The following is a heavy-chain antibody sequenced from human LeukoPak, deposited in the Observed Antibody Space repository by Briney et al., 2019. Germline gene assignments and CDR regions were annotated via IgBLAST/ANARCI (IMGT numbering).Heavy chain of an antibody. D-gene: IGHD6-19*01. CDR3: ASSWQWLVPTYYYYGMDV. CDR1: GYTFTSYA. Sequence: ASVNVSCKASGYTFTSYAMHWVRQAPGQRLEWMGWINAGNGNTKYSQKFQGRVTITRDTSASTAYMELSSLRSEDTAVYYCASSWQWLVPTYYYYGMDVWGQGTTVTVSS. J-gene: IGHJ6*02. V-gene: IGHV1-3*01. CDR2: INAGNGNT.